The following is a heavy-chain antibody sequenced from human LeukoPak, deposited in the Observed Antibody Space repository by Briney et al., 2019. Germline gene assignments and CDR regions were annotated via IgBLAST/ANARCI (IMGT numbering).Heavy chain of an antibody. J-gene: IGHJ4*02. D-gene: IGHD5-18*01. V-gene: IGHV3-48*01. CDR2: ISSSSNSI. Sequence: PGGSLRLSCAASGFTFSDYSMNWVRQAPGKGLEWISYISSSSNSIYYADSVKGRFTISRDNAKNSLYLQMNSLRAEDTAVYYCLRYNYGYYFDYWGQGTLVTVSS. CDR3: LRYNYGYYFDY. CDR1: GFTFSDYS.